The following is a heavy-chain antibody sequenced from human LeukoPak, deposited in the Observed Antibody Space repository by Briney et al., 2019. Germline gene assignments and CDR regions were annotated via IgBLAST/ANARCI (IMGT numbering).Heavy chain of an antibody. CDR3: AKETSESQNYNFDY. CDR1: GFTFRTYG. Sequence: GGSLRLSCAASGFTFRTYGMHWVRQAPGKGLEWVAISSSDGREQYYADSVKGRFTISRDNSKNTLYLQMNSLRAEDTAIYYRAKETSESQNYNFDYWGQGTLVTVSS. D-gene: IGHD5-24*01. V-gene: IGHV3-30*18. CDR2: SSSDGREQ. J-gene: IGHJ4*02.